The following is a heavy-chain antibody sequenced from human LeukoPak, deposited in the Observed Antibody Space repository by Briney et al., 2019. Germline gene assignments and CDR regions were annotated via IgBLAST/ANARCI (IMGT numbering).Heavy chain of an antibody. CDR1: GFTFSSYA. CDR3: ANPRPLWGHFDY. CDR2: ISGSGGST. D-gene: IGHD3-10*01. J-gene: IGHJ4*02. V-gene: IGHV3-23*01. Sequence: GGSLSLSCAASGFTFSSYAMSWVRQAPGKGLEWVSAISGSGGSTSYADSVKGRFTISRDNSKNTLYLQMNSLRAEATAVYYCANPRPLWGHFDYWGEGALVTVSS.